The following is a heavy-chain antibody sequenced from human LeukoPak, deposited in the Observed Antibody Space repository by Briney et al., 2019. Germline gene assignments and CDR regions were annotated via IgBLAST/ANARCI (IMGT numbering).Heavy chain of an antibody. CDR1: GGTFSSYA. V-gene: IGHV1-69*05. J-gene: IGHJ4*02. CDR3: ARGAYCSGGSCYRPFDY. D-gene: IGHD2-15*01. Sequence: ASVKVSCKASGGTFSSYAIGWVRQAPGQGLEWMGRIIPIFGTANYAQKFQGRVTITTDESTSTAYMELSSLRSEDTAVYYCARGAYCSGGSCYRPFDYWGQGTLVTVSS. CDR2: IIPIFGTA.